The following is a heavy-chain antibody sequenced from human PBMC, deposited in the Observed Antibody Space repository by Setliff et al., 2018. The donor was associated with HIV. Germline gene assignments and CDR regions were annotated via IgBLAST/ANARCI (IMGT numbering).Heavy chain of an antibody. V-gene: IGHV1-46*02. CDR2: IYPGGARR. D-gene: IGHD5-12*01. CDR3: ARSAHDSETGY. J-gene: IGHJ4*02. CDR1: GHTYNAYG. Sequence: GASVKVSCKAYGHTYNAYGITWVRQAPGQGLEWMGIIYPGGARRSYAQKFQGRVTMTWDTSTSTVYMELSSLRSEDTAFYYCARSAHDSETGYWGQGTLVTVS.